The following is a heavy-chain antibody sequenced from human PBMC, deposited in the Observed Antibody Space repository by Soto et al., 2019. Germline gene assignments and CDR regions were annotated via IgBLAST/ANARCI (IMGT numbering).Heavy chain of an antibody. D-gene: IGHD3-16*01. V-gene: IGHV3-30*18. Sequence: GGSLRLSCAASGFTFSDYGIHWVRQAPGKGLEWVTFISFDDGKDKFYSAPVRGRFTISRDNSKNTLSLQMNSLRSDDTAIYYCAKGTYGGSAPYDYGMDVWGQGTTVTVSS. CDR2: ISFDDGKDK. J-gene: IGHJ6*02. CDR1: GFTFSDYG. CDR3: AKGTYGGSAPYDYGMDV.